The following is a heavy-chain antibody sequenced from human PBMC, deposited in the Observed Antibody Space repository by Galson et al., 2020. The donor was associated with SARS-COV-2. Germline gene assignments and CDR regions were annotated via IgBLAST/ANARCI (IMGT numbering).Heavy chain of an antibody. CDR2: IYSGGYT. CDR1: GFTVSSNY. J-gene: IGHJ4*02. Sequence: GGSLRLSCAASGFTVSSNYMSWVRQAPGKGLEWVSVIYSGGYTYYADSVKGGFTISRDNSKNKLYLQMNSLSAEDTAVYYCARSPPRGAMTTVDYWGQGTLVTVSS. D-gene: IGHD1-1*01. CDR3: ARSPPRGAMTTVDY. V-gene: IGHV3-53*01.